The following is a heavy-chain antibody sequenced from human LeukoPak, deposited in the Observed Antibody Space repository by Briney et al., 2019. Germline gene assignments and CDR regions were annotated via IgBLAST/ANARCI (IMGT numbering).Heavy chain of an antibody. CDR1: GFTFSSYA. J-gene: IGHJ6*02. V-gene: IGHV3-53*01. D-gene: IGHD2/OR15-2a*01. CDR3: ASLSFGDYYYGMDV. CDR2: IYSGGST. Sequence: PGGSLRLSCAASGFTFSSYAMGWVRQAPGKGLEWVSVIYSGGSTYYADSVKGRFTISRDNSKNTLYLQMNSLRAEDTAVYYCASLSFGDYYYGMDVWGQGTTVTVSS.